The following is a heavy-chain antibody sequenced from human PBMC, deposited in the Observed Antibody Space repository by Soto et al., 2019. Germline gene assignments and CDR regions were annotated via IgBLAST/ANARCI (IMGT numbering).Heavy chain of an antibody. CDR2: IYSDGRT. CDR1: GFIVSSSY. CDR3: ARCSGWYGQCYFDC. Sequence: DVQLVETGGGLIEPGGSLRLSCAASGFIVSSSYMSWVRQAPGKGLEWVSVIYSDGRTYYADSLKGRFTISRDNSKNTLYLQMNSLGDEGTAVYYCARCSGWYGQCYFDCWGQGTLVTVSS. V-gene: IGHV3-53*02. J-gene: IGHJ4*02. D-gene: IGHD6-13*01.